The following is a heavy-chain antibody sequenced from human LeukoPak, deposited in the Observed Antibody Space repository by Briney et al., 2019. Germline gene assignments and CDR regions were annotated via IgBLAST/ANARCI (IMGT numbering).Heavy chain of an antibody. CDR2: ISGSGGST. Sequence: PGGSLRLSCAASGFTFSSYAMSWVRQAPGKGLEWVSAISGSGGSTYYADSVKGRFTISRDNSKNTPYLQMNSLRAEDTAVYYCANTRDMAVAGKIDYWGQGTLVTVSS. D-gene: IGHD6-19*01. CDR3: ANTRDMAVAGKIDY. V-gene: IGHV3-23*01. CDR1: GFTFSSYA. J-gene: IGHJ4*02.